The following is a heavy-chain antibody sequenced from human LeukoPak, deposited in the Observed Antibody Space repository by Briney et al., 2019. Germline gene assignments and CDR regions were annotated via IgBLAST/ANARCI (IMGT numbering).Heavy chain of an antibody. D-gene: IGHD5-12*01. J-gene: IGHJ3*02. V-gene: IGHV1-69*05. CDR3: ARDLVATIVAPDAFDI. Sequence: ASVKVSCKASGGTFSSYAISWVRQAPGQGLEWVGRIIPIFGTANYAQKLQGRVTITTDESTSTAYMELSSLRSEDTAVYYCARDLVATIVAPDAFDIWGQGTMVTVSS. CDR2: IIPIFGTA. CDR1: GGTFSSYA.